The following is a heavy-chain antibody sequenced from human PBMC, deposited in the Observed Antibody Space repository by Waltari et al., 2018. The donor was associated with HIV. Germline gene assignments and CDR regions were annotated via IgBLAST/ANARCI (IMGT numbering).Heavy chain of an antibody. D-gene: IGHD4-17*01. CDR2: INHSGSS. V-gene: IGHV4-34*01. Sequence: QVQLQQWGAGLLRPSETLSLTCAVYGGSFSCSYCSWIRQPPGKGLEWIGEINHSGSSNYNPSLKSRVTISVDTSKNQFSLRLRSVTAADTAVYYCARDSVPSFDYGDYYYYGMDVWSQGTTVTVSS. J-gene: IGHJ6*01. CDR1: GGSFSCSY. CDR3: ARDSVPSFDYGDYYYYGMDV.